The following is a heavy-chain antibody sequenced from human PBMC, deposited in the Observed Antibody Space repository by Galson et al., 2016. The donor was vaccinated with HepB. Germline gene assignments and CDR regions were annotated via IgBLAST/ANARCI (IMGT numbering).Heavy chain of an antibody. Sequence: SLRLSCAASGFTFSTYAMSWVRQAPGKGLEWVSLISGGNTYYADSVRGRFTISRDNSKNTLYLQMNSPRAEDTAVYYCARDLPLLGWGQGTLVTVSS. D-gene: IGHD2-15*01. CDR3: ARDLPLLG. CDR1: GFTFSTYA. CDR2: ISGGNT. J-gene: IGHJ4*02. V-gene: IGHV3-23*01.